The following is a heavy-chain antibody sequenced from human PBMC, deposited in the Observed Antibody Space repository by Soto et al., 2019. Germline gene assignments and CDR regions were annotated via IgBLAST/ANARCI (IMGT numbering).Heavy chain of an antibody. CDR3: ARHPIPGNWNGPFDP. Sequence: GESLKISCKGSGYSFTSYWIGWVRQMPGKGLEWMGIIYPGDSDTRYSPSFQGQVTISADKSISTAYLQWSSLKASDTAMYYCARHPIPGNWNGPFDPWGQGTLVTVSS. CDR2: IYPGDSDT. V-gene: IGHV5-51*01. D-gene: IGHD1-1*01. CDR1: GYSFTSYW. J-gene: IGHJ5*02.